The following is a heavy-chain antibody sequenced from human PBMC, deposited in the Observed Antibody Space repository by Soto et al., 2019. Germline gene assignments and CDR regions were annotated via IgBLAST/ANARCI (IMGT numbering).Heavy chain of an antibody. Sequence: QVQLVESGGGLVKPGGSLRLSCAASGFTFSDDFMTWIRQAPGQGLEWVSYISGRGDRIYYADSVKGRFTISRDNAKKSLFRQMNSLRAEDTAVYYCASGACVGYDCYYDYWGQGTLVTVSS. CDR1: GFTFSDDF. D-gene: IGHD5-12*01. J-gene: IGHJ4*02. V-gene: IGHV3-11*01. CDR2: ISGRGDRI. CDR3: ASGACVGYDCYYDY.